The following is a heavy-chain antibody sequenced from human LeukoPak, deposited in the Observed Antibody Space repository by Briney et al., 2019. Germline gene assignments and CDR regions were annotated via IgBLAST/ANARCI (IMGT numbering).Heavy chain of an antibody. J-gene: IGHJ4*02. CDR1: GYNFTTYW. CDR2: IYPGDSDT. CDR3: ARARYGGYSTFDY. V-gene: IGHV5-51*01. D-gene: IGHD5-12*01. Sequence: GESLKISCKGSGYNFTTYWIGWVRQMPGKGLERMGIIYPGDSDTRYSPSFQGQVTISADKFIGTAHLQWSSLRASDTAMYYCARARYGGYSTFDYWGQGTLVTVSS.